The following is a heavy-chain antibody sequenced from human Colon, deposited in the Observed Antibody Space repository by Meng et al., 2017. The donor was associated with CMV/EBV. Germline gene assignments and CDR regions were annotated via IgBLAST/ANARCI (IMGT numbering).Heavy chain of an antibody. Sequence: ASVKVSCKTSGYIFIDYCMHWVRQAPGQGLEWMGWVNPNSGSRNFAQQFQGRVTRTRDTSISTAYMERNGLTTGDTAVYLCARAKFYQLPTSPEDYWGQGTLVTVSS. J-gene: IGHJ4*02. D-gene: IGHD2-2*01. CDR1: GYIFIDYC. CDR3: ARAKFYQLPTSPEDY. V-gene: IGHV1-2*02. CDR2: VNPNSGSR.